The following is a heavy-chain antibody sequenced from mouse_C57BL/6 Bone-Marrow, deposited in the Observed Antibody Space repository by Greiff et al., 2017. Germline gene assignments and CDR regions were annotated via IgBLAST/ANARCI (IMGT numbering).Heavy chain of an antibody. J-gene: IGHJ2*01. D-gene: IGHD1-1*01. V-gene: IGHV1-66*01. CDR2: IYPGSGNT. CDR3: ARSRAYYYGSSSFDY. Sequence: QVQLQQSGPELVKPGASVKISCKASGYSFTSYYIHWVKQRPGQGLEWIGWIYPGSGNTKYNEKFKGKATLTADTSSSTAYMQLSSLTSEDSAVYYCARSRAYYYGSSSFDYWGQGTTLTVSS. CDR1: GYSFTSYY.